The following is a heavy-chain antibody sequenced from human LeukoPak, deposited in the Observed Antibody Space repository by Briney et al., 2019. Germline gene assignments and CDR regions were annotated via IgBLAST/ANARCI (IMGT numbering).Heavy chain of an antibody. J-gene: IGHJ4*02. D-gene: IGHD3-16*02. V-gene: IGHV3-74*01. CDR1: GFTFSSYW. CDR2: INSDEFTT. Sequence: GGSLRLSCAASGFTFSSYWMGWVRHAPGKGLVWVSGINSDEFTTNYAHSVNPRFTISRHLANNTLYLQINSLRAEDTAVYYCATFTERENYHYTAHLWGQGTLVIVS. CDR3: ATFTERENYHYTAHL.